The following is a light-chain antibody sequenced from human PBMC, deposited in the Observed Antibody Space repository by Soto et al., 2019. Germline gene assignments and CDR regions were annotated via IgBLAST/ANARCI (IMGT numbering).Light chain of an antibody. CDR1: SSHVGSNT. CDR2: GNN. CDR3: ATWDDSLNGYV. V-gene: IGLV1-44*01. Sequence: QSVLTQPPSASETPGQRVTISCSGSSSHVGSNTVNWYQQLPGTAPKLLMFGNNQRPSGVPDRFSGSKSGTSASLANSGRQSEDDADYYCATWDDSLNGYVFGTGTKLTGL. J-gene: IGLJ1*01.